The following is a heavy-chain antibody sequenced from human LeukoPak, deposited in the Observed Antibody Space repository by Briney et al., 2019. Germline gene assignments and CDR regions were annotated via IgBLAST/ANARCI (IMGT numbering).Heavy chain of an antibody. CDR3: AKATLREDYVWGSYRSPPALGY. CDR1: GFTFSSYG. V-gene: IGHV3-30*02. CDR2: IRYDGSNK. Sequence: GGSLRLSCAASGFTFSSYGMHGVRQAPGKGLEWVAFIRYDGSNKYYADSVKGRFTISRDNSKNTLYLQMNSLRAEDTAVYYCAKATLREDYVWGSYRSPPALGYWGQGTLVTVSS. D-gene: IGHD3-16*02. J-gene: IGHJ4*02.